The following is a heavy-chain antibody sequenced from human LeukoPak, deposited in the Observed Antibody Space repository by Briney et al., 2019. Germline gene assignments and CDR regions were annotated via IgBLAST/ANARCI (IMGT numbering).Heavy chain of an antibody. CDR3: AKDGGAFKGFYGMDV. V-gene: IGHV3-23*01. Sequence: GGSLRLSCAASGFTFSSYAMSWVRQAPGKGLEWVSAISGSGGSTYYADSVKGRFTISRDNSKNTLYLQMNSLRAEDTAVYYCAKDGGAFKGFYGMDVWGQGTTVTVFS. CDR2: ISGSGGST. D-gene: IGHD3-16*01. J-gene: IGHJ6*02. CDR1: GFTFSSYA.